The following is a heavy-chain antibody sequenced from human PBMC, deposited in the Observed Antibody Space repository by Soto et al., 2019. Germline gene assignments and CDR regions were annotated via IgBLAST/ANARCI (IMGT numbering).Heavy chain of an antibody. CDR2: IIPILGIA. CDR3: ARDLEDIVVVPAADQVYYYYGMDV. J-gene: IGHJ6*02. D-gene: IGHD2-2*01. V-gene: IGHV1-69*04. Sequence: VKVSCKASGGTFSSYTISWVRQAPGQGLEWMGRIIPILGIANYAQKFQGRVTITADESTSTAYMELSSLRSEDTAVYYCARDLEDIVVVPAADQVYYYYGMDVWGQGPTVTLSS. CDR1: GGTFSSYT.